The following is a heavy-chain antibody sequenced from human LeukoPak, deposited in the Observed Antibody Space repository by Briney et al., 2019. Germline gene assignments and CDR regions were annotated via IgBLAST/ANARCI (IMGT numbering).Heavy chain of an antibody. CDR3: ARRRMLGVSGGCCWFDP. CDR1: GDSISSYY. CDR2: IHTSGST. J-gene: IGHJ5*02. D-gene: IGHD3-16*01. Sequence: SETLSLTCTVSGDSISSYYWSWMRQPPGKGLEWIGYIHTSGSTNYNPSLKSRVTISVDTSKDQFSLKLSSVTAADTAVYYCARRRMLGVSGGCCWFDPWGQGTLVTVSS. V-gene: IGHV4-4*09.